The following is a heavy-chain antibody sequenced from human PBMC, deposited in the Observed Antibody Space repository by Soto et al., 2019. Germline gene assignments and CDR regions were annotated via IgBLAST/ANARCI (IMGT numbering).Heavy chain of an antibody. Sequence: QLQLQESGPGLVKPSETLSLTCTVSGGSISSSSYYWGWIRQPPGKGLEWIGSIYYSGSTYYNPSLKSRVTISVDTSKNQFPLKLSSVTAADTAVYYCAAPKGLARTQYFDLWGRGTLVTVSS. V-gene: IGHV4-39*01. J-gene: IGHJ2*01. CDR2: IYYSGST. D-gene: IGHD6-19*01. CDR1: GGSISSSSYY. CDR3: AAPKGLARTQYFDL.